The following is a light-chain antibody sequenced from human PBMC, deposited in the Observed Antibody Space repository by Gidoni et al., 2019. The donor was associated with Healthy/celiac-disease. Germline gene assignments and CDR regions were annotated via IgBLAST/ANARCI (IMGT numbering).Light chain of an antibody. J-gene: IGLJ2*01. CDR2: GNS. CDR1: SSNIGAGYD. Sequence: QSVLPQPPSVSGAPGPRVTIPCPGSSSNIGAGYDVHWYQQLPGTAPKLLIYGNSNRPSGVPDRFSGSKSGTSASLAISGLQAEDEADYYCQSYDSSLSGCVVFGGGTKLTVL. CDR3: QSYDSSLSGCVV. V-gene: IGLV1-40*01.